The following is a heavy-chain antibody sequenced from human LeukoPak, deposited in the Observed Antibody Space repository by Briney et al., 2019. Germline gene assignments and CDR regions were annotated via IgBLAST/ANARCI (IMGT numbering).Heavy chain of an antibody. CDR1: GFTFSSYR. Sequence: QSGGSLRLSCAASGFTFSSYRMSWVRQTPGKGLEWLSYITETGSIIYYADSVKGRFAISRDNAKNSLYLQINSLRAEDTAVYYCARVNYVSSGWGAPFDHWGQGTLVTVSS. CDR3: ARVNYVSSGWGAPFDH. CDR2: ITETGSII. D-gene: IGHD1-7*01. J-gene: IGHJ4*02. V-gene: IGHV3-48*04.